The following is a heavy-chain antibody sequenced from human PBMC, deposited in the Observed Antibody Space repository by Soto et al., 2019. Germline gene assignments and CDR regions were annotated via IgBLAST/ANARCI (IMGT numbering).Heavy chain of an antibody. D-gene: IGHD6-13*01. Sequence: SETLSLTCTVSGGYISSYYCSWIRQPPGKGLEWIGYIYYSGSPNYNPSLKSRVTISVDTSKNQFSLKLSSVTAADTAVYYCASSNIAAAGFYYYGMDVWGRGTTVTVSS. J-gene: IGHJ6*02. CDR2: IYYSGSP. CDR3: ASSNIAAAGFYYYGMDV. CDR1: GGYISSYY. V-gene: IGHV4-59*01.